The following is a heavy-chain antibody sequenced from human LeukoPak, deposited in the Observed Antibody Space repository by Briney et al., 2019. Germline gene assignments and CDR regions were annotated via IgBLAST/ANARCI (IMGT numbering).Heavy chain of an antibody. D-gene: IGHD1-1*01. CDR1: GGSISSYY. V-gene: IGHV4-59*01. CDR3: ASVDDDY. Sequence: PSETLSLTCTVSGGSISSYYWSWIRQPPGKGLEWIGYIYYSGSTNYNPSLKSRVTISVDTSKNQFSLKLSSVTAADTAVYYCASVDDDYWGQGTLVTVSS. J-gene: IGHJ4*02. CDR2: IYYSGST.